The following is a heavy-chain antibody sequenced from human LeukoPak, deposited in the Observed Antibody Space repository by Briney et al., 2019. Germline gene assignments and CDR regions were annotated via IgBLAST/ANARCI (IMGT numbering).Heavy chain of an antibody. CDR2: IKQDGSEK. V-gene: IGHV3-7*01. J-gene: IGHJ6*03. CDR3: AREHGITFGGVIPKGVPDYYYYYYMDV. Sequence: GGSLRLSCAASGFTFSSYWMSWVRQAPGKGLEWVANIKQDGSEKYYVDSVKGRFTISRDNAKNSLYLQMNSLRAEDTAVYYCAREHGITFGGVIPKGVPDYYYYYYMDVWGKGTTVTISS. D-gene: IGHD3-16*02. CDR1: GFTFSSYW.